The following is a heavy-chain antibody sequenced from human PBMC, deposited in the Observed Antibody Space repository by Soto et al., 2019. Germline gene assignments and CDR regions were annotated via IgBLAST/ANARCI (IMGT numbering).Heavy chain of an antibody. V-gene: IGHV1-46*01. CDR3: ARVTTSAYYYYNYGMDV. D-gene: IGHD2-2*01. CDR2: INPSGGAT. J-gene: IGHJ6*02. CDR1: GYTFSVYH. Sequence: QVQLVQSGAEVKKPGASVKVSCKASGYTFSVYHMHWVRQVPGQGLEWMGIINPSGGATSYAQKFQGGVTVTRDTSTNTVYMELSSLRSDDTAVYYCARVTTSAYYYYNYGMDVWGQGTTVTVSS.